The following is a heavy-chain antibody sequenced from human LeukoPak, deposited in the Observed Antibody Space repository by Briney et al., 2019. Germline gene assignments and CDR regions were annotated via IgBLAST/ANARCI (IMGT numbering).Heavy chain of an antibody. CDR1: GYTFSDYY. CDR3: ARGSLKSSADGFDF. CDR2: INPNSGGA. V-gene: IGHV1-2*02. J-gene: IGHJ3*01. Sequence: ASVKVTCKAAGYTFSDYYMHWERQAPGQGLERMGWINPNSGGANYAQSFQGRVALTRDTSITTAYMEVSRLTSGDTAVYYCARGSLKSSADGFDFWGQGTMVTVS.